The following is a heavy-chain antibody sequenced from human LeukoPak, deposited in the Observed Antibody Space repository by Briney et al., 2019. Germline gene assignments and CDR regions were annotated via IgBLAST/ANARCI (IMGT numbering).Heavy chain of an antibody. CDR2: INPNSGGT. J-gene: IGHJ4*02. CDR3: ARDEEMTTVTTGASGAGYCFKY. Sequence: GASVKVSCKASGYTFTGYYMHWVRQAPGQGLEWMGRINPNSGGTNYAQKFQGRVTLTRDTSISTAYMELSRLTSDDTAVYYCARDEEMTTVTTGASGAGYCFKYWGQGTLVTVSS. D-gene: IGHD4-11*01. CDR1: GYTFTGYY. V-gene: IGHV1-2*06.